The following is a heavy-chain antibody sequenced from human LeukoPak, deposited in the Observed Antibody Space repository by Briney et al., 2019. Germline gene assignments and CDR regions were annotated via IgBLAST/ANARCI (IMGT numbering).Heavy chain of an antibody. J-gene: IGHJ5*02. V-gene: IGHV4-34*01. CDR1: GGSFSGYY. D-gene: IGHD3-10*01. CDR2: INHSGST. CDR3: ARVRLLWFGRNWFDP. Sequence: SETLSLTCAVYGGSFSGYYWSWIRQPPGKGLEWIGEINHSGSTNYNPSLKGRVTISVDTSKNQFSLKLSSVTAADTAVYYCARVRLLWFGRNWFDPWGQGTLVTVSS.